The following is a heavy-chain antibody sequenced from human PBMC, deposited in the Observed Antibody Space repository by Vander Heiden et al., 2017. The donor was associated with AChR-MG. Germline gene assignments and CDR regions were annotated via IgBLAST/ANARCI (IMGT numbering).Heavy chain of an antibody. CDR3: ARHGEVYARNWFDP. CDR2: ISTSSTII. D-gene: IGHD2-8*01. V-gene: IGHV3-11*01. J-gene: IGHJ5*02. CDR1: GFTFSDYS. Sequence: QVQLVESGGGLVKPGGSLRLSCAASGFTFSDYSMSWLRQAPGKGLEWISYISTSSTIIYYADSVEGRFTISRDNAKNSLFLQMNSLRGDDTAVYYCARHGEVYARNWFDPWGQGTLVTVSS.